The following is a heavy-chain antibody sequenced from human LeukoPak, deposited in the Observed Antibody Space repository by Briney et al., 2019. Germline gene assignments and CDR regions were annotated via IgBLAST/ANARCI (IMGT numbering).Heavy chain of an antibody. V-gene: IGHV1-18*04. CDR2: ISAYNGNT. CDR1: GYTFTSYG. CDR3: ARDDGSSWYTDSFDP. Sequence: GPVKVSCKASGYTFTSYGISWVRQAPGQGLEWMGWISAYNGNTNYAQKLQGRVTMTTDTSTSTAYMEVRSLRSDDTAMYYCARDDGSSWYTDSFDPWGQGTLVIVSS. J-gene: IGHJ5*02. D-gene: IGHD6-13*01.